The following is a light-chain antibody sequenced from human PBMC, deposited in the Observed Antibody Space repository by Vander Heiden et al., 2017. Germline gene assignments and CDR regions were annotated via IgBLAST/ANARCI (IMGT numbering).Light chain of an antibody. V-gene: IGLV1-44*01. CDR3: AAWDDSLNGFV. Sequence: QSVLTQPPPASGAPGQRVTIPCSGSSSNNGKNSVNWYQQFPGTAPKLLVYSNNQRPSGVPDRFSGSKSGTSASLAISGLRSEEEADYYCAAWDDSLNGFVFGTGTKVSVL. CDR2: SNN. CDR1: SSNNGKNS. J-gene: IGLJ1*01.